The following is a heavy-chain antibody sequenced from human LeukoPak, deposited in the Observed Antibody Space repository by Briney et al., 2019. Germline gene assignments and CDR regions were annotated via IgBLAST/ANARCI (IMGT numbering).Heavy chain of an antibody. CDR1: GGTFSSYA. J-gene: IGHJ6*03. V-gene: IGHV1-69*13. CDR3: ARDGTGYSYGFNYYYYYMDV. Sequence: SVKVSCKASGGTFSSYAISWVRQAPGQGLEWMGGIIPIFGTANYAQKFRGRVTITADESTSTAYMELSSLRSEDTAVYYCARDGTGYSYGFNYYYYYMDVWGKGTTVTVSS. CDR2: IIPIFGTA. D-gene: IGHD5-18*01.